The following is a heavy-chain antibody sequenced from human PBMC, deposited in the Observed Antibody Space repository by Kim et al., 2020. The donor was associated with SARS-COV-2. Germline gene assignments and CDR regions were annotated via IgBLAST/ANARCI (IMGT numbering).Heavy chain of an antibody. V-gene: IGHV4-34*01. J-gene: IGHJ6*02. CDR3: ARGARGDTAMVSRYYYYGMDV. D-gene: IGHD5-18*01. CDR2: INHSGST. Sequence: SETLSLTCAVYGGSFSGYYWSWIRQPPGKGLEWIGEINHSGSTNYNPSIKSRVTISVDTSKNQFSLKLSSVTAADTAVYYCARGARGDTAMVSRYYYYGMDVWGQGTTVTVSS. CDR1: GGSFSGYY.